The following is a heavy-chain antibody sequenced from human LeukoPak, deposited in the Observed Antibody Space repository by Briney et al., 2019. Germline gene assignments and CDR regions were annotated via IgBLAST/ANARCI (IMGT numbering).Heavy chain of an antibody. CDR2: ITASGTAM. J-gene: IGHJ4*02. V-gene: IGHV3-48*02. D-gene: IGHD1-26*01. CDR1: GFTFSSYS. CDR3: ANSGSYRFDY. Sequence: GESLRLSCAASGFTFSSYSMNWVRQAPGKGLEWVSHITASGTAMFYADSVKGRFTISRDNAKNSLYLQMNSLRDEDTAVYYCANSGSYRFDYWGQGTLVTVSS.